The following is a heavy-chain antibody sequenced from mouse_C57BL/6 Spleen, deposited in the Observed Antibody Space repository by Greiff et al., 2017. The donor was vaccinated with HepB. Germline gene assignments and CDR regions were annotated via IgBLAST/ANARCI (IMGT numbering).Heavy chain of an antibody. CDR2: INPSNGGT. CDR3: ARPIYFYAMDY. V-gene: IGHV1-53*01. Sequence: QVQLQQPGTELVKPGASVKLSCKASGYTFTSYWMHWVKQRPGQGLEWIGNINPSNGGTNYNEKFKSKATRTVDKSSSTAYMQLSSLTSEDSAVYDWARPIYFYAMDYWGQGTSVTVAA. D-gene: IGHD2-1*01. J-gene: IGHJ4*01. CDR1: GYTFTSYW.